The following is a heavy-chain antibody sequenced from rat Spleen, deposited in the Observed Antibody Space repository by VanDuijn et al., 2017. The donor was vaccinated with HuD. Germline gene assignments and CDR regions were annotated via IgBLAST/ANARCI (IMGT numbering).Heavy chain of an antibody. D-gene: IGHD4-3*01. Sequence: EVQLVESGGGLVRPGRSLKLSCAASGFTFSNYGMHWIRQDPTKGLEWIATISYDGSSTYYRDAVKGRFTISRDNAKSTLYLQMDSLRSEDTATYYCARHNSGYGVMDAWGQGASVTVSS. CDR3: ARHNSGYGVMDA. J-gene: IGHJ4*01. V-gene: IGHV5-29*01. CDR2: ISYDGSST. CDR1: GFTFSNYG.